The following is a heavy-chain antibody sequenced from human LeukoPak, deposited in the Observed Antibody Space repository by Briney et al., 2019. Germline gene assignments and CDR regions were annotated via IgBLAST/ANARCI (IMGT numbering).Heavy chain of an antibody. CDR3: TRGMATITMYYYYYMDV. V-gene: IGHV3-21*01. Sequence: PGGSLRLSCAASGFTFSNYGMNWVSQAPGKGLEWVSSISSSSSYIYYADSVKGRFTISRDNAKNSLYLQMNSLRAEDTAVYYCTRGMATITMYYYYYMDVWGKGTTVTVSS. D-gene: IGHD5-24*01. J-gene: IGHJ6*03. CDR2: ISSSSSYI. CDR1: GFTFSNYG.